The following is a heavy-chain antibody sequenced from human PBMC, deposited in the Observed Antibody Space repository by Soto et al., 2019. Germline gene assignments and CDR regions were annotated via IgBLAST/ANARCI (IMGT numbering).Heavy chain of an antibody. Sequence: GGSLRLSCAASGFTFTSYAMGWVRQAPGKGLECVSVVSRGGSTHYADSVTGRFIVSRDNSKNTVSFQMNSLRTDDTAVYYCAKRRGAGGHFDYWGQGALVTVSS. CDR3: AKRRGAGGHFDY. J-gene: IGHJ4*02. CDR1: GFTFTSYA. D-gene: IGHD2-15*01. V-gene: IGHV3-23*01. CDR2: VSRGGST.